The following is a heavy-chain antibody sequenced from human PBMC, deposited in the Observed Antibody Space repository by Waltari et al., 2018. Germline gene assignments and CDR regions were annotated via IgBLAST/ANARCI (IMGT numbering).Heavy chain of an antibody. Sequence: QVQLVQSGTEVKKPGASVKISCKTSGYSFTSFYIHWVRQAPGQGLEWMVVIHPSGGGATYAQKFQGRVTMTRDTSTTIAYLELSSLRSDDTAEYFCARDRMRGGDYDFQHWGQGTLVTVSS. J-gene: IGHJ1*01. CDR2: IHPSGGGA. CDR3: ARDRMRGGDYDFQH. D-gene: IGHD3-16*01. CDR1: GYSFTSFY. V-gene: IGHV1-46*01.